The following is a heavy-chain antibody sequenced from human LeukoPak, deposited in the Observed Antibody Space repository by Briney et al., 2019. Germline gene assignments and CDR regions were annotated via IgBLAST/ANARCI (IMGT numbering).Heavy chain of an antibody. CDR2: INHSGST. CDR3: ARGNAWARYFDAP. Sequence: SETLSLTCAVYGGSFSGYYWSWIRQPPGKGLEWIGEINHSGSTNYNPSLKSRVTISVDTSKNQFSLKLSSVTAADTAVYYCARGNAWARYFDAPWGQGTLATVSS. V-gene: IGHV4-34*01. J-gene: IGHJ5*02. D-gene: IGHD3-9*01. CDR1: GGSFSGYY.